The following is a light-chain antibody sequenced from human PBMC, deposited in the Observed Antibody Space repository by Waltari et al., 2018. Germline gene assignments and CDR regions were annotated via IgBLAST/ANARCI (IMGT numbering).Light chain of an antibody. CDR3: QRFGRSQWT. Sequence: EIVLTQSPGALSLSPGESATISCRASQTVTGNSLGWYQQKPGQAPRLLIYGASSRATGIPDRFIGSGSGTDFTLTISRLEPEDFAVYYCQRFGRSQWTFGQGTKVEIK. CDR2: GAS. V-gene: IGKV3-20*01. CDR1: QTVTGNS. J-gene: IGKJ1*01.